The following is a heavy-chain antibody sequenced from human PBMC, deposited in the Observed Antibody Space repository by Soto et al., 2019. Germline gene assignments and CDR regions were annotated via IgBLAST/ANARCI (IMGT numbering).Heavy chain of an antibody. J-gene: IGHJ6*02. Sequence: GGSLRLSCAASGFTFSSYSMNWVRQAPGKGLEWVSSISSSSSYIYYADSVKGRFTISRDNAKNSLYLQMNSLRAEDTAVYYCARDQVIAAAGETNYYYYYGMDVWGQGTTVTVSS. CDR1: GFTFSSYS. D-gene: IGHD6-13*01. V-gene: IGHV3-21*01. CDR2: ISSSSSYI. CDR3: ARDQVIAAAGETNYYYYYGMDV.